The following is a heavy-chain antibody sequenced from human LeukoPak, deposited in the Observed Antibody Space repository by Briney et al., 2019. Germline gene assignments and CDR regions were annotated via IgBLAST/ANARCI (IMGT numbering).Heavy chain of an antibody. V-gene: IGHV4-31*02. J-gene: IGHJ4*02. D-gene: IGHD5-12*01. CDR2: IYYSGST. Sequence: LRLSCAASGFTFSSYSMNWVRQHPGKGLEWIGYIYYSGSTYYNPSLKSRVTISVDTSKNQFSLKLSSVTAADTAVYYCARALGYSGYDSPYYFDYWGQGTLVTVSS. CDR1: GFTFSSYS. CDR3: ARALGYSGYDSPYYFDY.